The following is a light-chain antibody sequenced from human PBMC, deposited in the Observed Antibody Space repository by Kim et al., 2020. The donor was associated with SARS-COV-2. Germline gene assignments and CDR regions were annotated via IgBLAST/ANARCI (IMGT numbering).Light chain of an antibody. Sequence: DILMTQSPSTLSASVGDRVTITCRASQSISSGLAWYQQKPGKAPKLLIYEASRLESGVPSRFSGSGSGTEFTLTISSLQPDDFATYYCQQYNSYPWTFGQGTKLEI. J-gene: IGKJ1*01. CDR2: EAS. CDR1: QSISSG. V-gene: IGKV1-5*03. CDR3: QQYNSYPWT.